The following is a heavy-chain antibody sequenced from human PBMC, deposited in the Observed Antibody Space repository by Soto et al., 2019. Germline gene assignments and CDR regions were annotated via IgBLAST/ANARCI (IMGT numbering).Heavy chain of an antibody. CDR3: ASHGGLGIAYFDF. D-gene: IGHD2-15*01. Sequence: QVQLMQSGAEVKRPGASVTVSCKTSGYTFTDYAISWLRQAPGQGLEWMGWINTDDGNTNYPQKFRGRVTMTTDTPTSTAYMEFRSLRSDDTAIYYCASHGGLGIAYFDFWGQGTLVTVSS. J-gene: IGHJ4*02. CDR2: INTDDGNT. V-gene: IGHV1-18*01. CDR1: GYTFTDYA.